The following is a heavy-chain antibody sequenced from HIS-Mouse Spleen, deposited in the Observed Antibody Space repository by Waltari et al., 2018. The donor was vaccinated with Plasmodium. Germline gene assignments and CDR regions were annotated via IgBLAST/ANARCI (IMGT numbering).Heavy chain of an antibody. CDR3: ARLRYSYGYFDY. J-gene: IGHJ4*02. CDR1: GGSITSYY. D-gene: IGHD5-18*01. CDR2: FYYSGST. V-gene: IGHV4-59*08. Sequence: QVQLQESGPGLVKPSATLSLTCPVSGGSITSYYRSWTRQPPGKGLEWIGYFYYSGSTNYNPSLKSRVTISVDTSKNQFSRKLSSVTAADTAVYYCARLRYSYGYFDYWGQGTLVTVSS.